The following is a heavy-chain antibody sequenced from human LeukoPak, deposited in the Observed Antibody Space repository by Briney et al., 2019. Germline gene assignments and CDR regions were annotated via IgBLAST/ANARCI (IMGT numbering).Heavy chain of an antibody. D-gene: IGHD3-22*01. CDR3: ARGHEYYYDSSGYYLKYAFDI. CDR2: MNSNNGNT. J-gene: IGHJ3*02. CDR1: GYTFTSYD. V-gene: IGHV1-8*02. Sequence: GASVKVSCKASGYTFTSYDINWVRQATGQGLEWMAWMNSNNGNTGYAPKFQGGVTMTRNTSISTAYIELSSLRSEDTAVYYCARGHEYYYDSSGYYLKYAFDIWGQGTKVTVSS.